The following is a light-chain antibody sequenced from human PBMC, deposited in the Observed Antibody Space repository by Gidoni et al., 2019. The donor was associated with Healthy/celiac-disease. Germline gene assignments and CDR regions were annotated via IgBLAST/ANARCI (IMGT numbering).Light chain of an antibody. V-gene: IGLV3-1*01. CDR2: QDS. CDR1: KLGDTY. Sequence: YELTQPPSVSVAPGQTARVTCSGDKLGDTYACWYQQKPGQSPVLVIYQDSKRPSGIPERFSGSNSGNTATLTISGTQAMDEADYYCQAWDSSTVVFGGGTKLTVL. CDR3: QAWDSSTVV. J-gene: IGLJ2*01.